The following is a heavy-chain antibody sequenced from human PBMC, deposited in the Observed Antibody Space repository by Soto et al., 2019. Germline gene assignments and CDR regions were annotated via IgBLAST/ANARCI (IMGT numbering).Heavy chain of an antibody. V-gene: IGHV4-61*08. CDR3: TREQSDDNYFDP. J-gene: IGHJ5*02. D-gene: IGHD6-19*01. CDR1: GAALSSGGYF. CDR2: IDYSGGT. Sequence: SETLSLTCTVSGAALSSGGYFYTWVRQPPGKGLEWLGYIDYSGGTNYNPPLKSRVTISLDKSKSQFSLRLISVTAADTAVYYCTREQSDDNYFDPWGQGTLVTVSS.